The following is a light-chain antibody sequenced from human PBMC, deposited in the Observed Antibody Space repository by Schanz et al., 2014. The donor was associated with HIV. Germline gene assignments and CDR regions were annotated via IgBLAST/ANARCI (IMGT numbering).Light chain of an antibody. J-gene: IGKJ1*01. Sequence: ERVMTQSPATLSVSPGERATLSCRASQSISSNLAWYQQKPGQAPRLLIYGASTRATGIPARFSGSGSGTEFTLTISSLQSEDFAAYYCQQYNSRPPWTFGQGTKVEIK. CDR2: GAS. CDR1: QSISSN. V-gene: IGKV3-15*01. CDR3: QQYNSRPPWT.